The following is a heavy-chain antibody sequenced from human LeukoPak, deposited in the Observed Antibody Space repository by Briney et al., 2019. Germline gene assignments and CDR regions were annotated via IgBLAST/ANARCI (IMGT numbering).Heavy chain of an antibody. V-gene: IGHV4-59*11. CDR1: GGSISSHY. J-gene: IGHJ5*02. CDR2: IYYSGST. Sequence: PSETLSLTCTVSGGSISSHYWSWIRQPPGKGLEWIGYIYYSGSTSYNPSLKSRVTISVDTSKNQFSLRLSSVTAADTAVYYCARGVLLWFGESFPYDPWGQGTLVTVSS. CDR3: ARGVLLWFGESFPYDP. D-gene: IGHD3-10*01.